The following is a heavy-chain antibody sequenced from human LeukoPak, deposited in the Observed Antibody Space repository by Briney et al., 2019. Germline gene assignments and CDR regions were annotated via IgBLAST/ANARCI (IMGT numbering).Heavy chain of an antibody. CDR3: AISVPASDY. CDR2: FSDSGST. Sequence: TPSETLSLTCAVSGYSIRSGHYWGWIRQTPGKGLEWIGSFSDSGSTYYNPSLKSRVTISVDTSKNHFSLRLNSVTAADTAVYYCAISVPASDYWGQGTLVTVSS. CDR1: GYSIRSGHY. D-gene: IGHD1-1*01. J-gene: IGHJ4*02. V-gene: IGHV4-38-2*01.